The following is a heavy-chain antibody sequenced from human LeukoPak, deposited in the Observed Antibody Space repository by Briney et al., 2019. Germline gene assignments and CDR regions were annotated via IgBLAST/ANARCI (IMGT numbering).Heavy chain of an antibody. V-gene: IGHV1-2*02. CDR1: GYTFAAYY. CDR3: ARDHYSGDSSGYHLHWFDP. J-gene: IGHJ5*02. Sequence: ASVKVSCKASGYTFAAYYMHWVRQAPGQGLEWMGWINPNSGGTNYAQKFQGRVTMTRDTSISTAYMELSRLRSDDTAVYYCARDHYSGDSSGYHLHWFDPWGQGTLVTVSS. CDR2: INPNSGGT. D-gene: IGHD3-22*01.